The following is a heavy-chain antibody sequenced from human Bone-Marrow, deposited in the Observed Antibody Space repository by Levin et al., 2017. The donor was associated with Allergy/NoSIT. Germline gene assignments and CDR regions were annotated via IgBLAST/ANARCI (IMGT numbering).Heavy chain of an antibody. V-gene: IGHV3-15*01. Sequence: PGGSLRLSCAASGFTFSNAWMSWVRQAPGKGLEWVGRIKSKTDGGTTDYAAPVKGRFTISRDDSKNTLYLQMNSLKTEDTAVYYCTTGMVYATYFDYWGQGTLVTVSS. CDR2: IKSKTDGGTT. CDR1: GFTFSNAW. D-gene: IGHD2-8*01. CDR3: TTGMVYATYFDY. J-gene: IGHJ4*02.